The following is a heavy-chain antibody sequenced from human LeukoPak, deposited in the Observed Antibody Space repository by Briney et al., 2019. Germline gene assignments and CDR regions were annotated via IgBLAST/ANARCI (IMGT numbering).Heavy chain of an antibody. CDR2: IKQDGSEK. J-gene: IGHJ5*02. D-gene: IGHD3-16*01. Sequence: PGGCLRLSCSVSGFIFSNYWISWVRQAPGKGLEWVANIKQDGSEKYYVDSVKGRFTISRHNAKKSLYLQMNSLRAEDTAVYFCARDMIILQSWGQGTLVTVSP. CDR1: GFIFSNYW. CDR3: ARDMIILQS. V-gene: IGHV3-7*04.